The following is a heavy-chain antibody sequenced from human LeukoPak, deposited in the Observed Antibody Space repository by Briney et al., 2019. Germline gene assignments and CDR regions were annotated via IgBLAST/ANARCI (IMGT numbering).Heavy chain of an antibody. V-gene: IGHV3-48*01. D-gene: IGHD2-15*01. CDR2: ISSSSSTI. CDR1: GFTFSSYS. Sequence: GGSLRLSCAASGFTFSSYSMNWVRQAPGKGLEWVSYISSSSSTIYYADSVKGRFTISRDSAKNSLYLQMNSLRAEDTAVYYCARDMVVAAIDYWGQGTLVTVSS. J-gene: IGHJ4*02. CDR3: ARDMVVAAIDY.